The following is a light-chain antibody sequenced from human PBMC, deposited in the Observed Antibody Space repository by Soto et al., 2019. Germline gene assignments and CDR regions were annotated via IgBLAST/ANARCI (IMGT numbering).Light chain of an antibody. V-gene: IGKV1-5*01. Sequence: DIQMTQSPSSLSAPVGDRVTITCRASQSISSWLAWYQQKPGKAPKLLIYDASSLESGVPSRFSGSGSGTEFTLTISRLQPDDFATYYCQQYNSYSPWTFGQGTKVDIK. CDR2: DAS. J-gene: IGKJ1*01. CDR1: QSISSW. CDR3: QQYNSYSPWT.